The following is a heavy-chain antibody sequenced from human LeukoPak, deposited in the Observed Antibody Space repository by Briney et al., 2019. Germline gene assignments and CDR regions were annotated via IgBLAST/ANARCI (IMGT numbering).Heavy chain of an antibody. CDR1: GYTFTGYY. J-gene: IGHJ4*02. V-gene: IGHV1-2*02. CDR3: ARVSSWRRKGTFDY. D-gene: IGHD3-10*01. Sequence: GASVKVSCKASGYTFTGYYMHWVRQAPGQGLEWMGWINPNSGGTNYAQKFQGRVTMTRDTSISTAYMELSRLRSDDTAVYYCARVSSWRRKGTFDYWGQGTLVTVSS. CDR2: INPNSGGT.